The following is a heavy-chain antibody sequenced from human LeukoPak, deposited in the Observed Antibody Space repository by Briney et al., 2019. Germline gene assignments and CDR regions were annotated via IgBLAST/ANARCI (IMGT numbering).Heavy chain of an antibody. V-gene: IGHV4-30-2*01. Sequence: PSETLSLTCAVSGGSISSGGYSWSWIRQPPGKGLEWIGYIYHSGSTYYNPSLKSRVTISVDRSKNQFSLKLSSVTAADTAVYYCARGPRRDGYNFDYWGQGTLVTVSS. J-gene: IGHJ4*02. CDR2: IYHSGST. D-gene: IGHD5-24*01. CDR1: GGSISSGGYS. CDR3: ARGPRRDGYNFDY.